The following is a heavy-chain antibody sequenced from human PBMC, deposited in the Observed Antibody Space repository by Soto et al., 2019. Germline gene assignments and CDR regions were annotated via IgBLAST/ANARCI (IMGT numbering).Heavy chain of an antibody. CDR2: ISGSGGNT. J-gene: IGHJ4*02. V-gene: IGHV3-23*01. CDR1: GFTFSSYA. Sequence: EVQLLESGGGLVQPGGSLRLSCAASGFTFSSYAMSWVRQAPGKGLEWVSGISGSGGNTYYADSVKGRFTISRDNSKNTLYLHMNRLRAEDTAVYYCAKDVSTYYDFWSGYYLWGQGTLVTVSS. CDR3: AKDVSTYYDFWSGYYL. D-gene: IGHD3-3*01.